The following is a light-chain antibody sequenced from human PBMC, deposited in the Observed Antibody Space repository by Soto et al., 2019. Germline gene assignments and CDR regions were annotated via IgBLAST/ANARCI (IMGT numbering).Light chain of an antibody. Sequence: EIQMTQSASTLSASVGDRVTIACRASQSISGWLAWYQQKPGKAPKLLIYAASSLESGVPSRFSGSGSGTEFTLTISSLQPDDFATYYCQQSYSTPRTFGQGTRLEIK. CDR3: QQSYSTPRT. CDR1: QSISGW. J-gene: IGKJ5*01. V-gene: IGKV1-5*01. CDR2: AAS.